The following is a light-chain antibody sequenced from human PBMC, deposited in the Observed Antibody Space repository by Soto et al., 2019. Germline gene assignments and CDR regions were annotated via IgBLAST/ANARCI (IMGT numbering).Light chain of an antibody. Sequence: QSVLTQPPSVSGAPGHTVTIFCTGRSSNIGAGYDVHWYQQLPGTAPKLLIYGNSNRPSGVPDRFSGSKSGTSASLAITGLQAEDEADYYCQSYDSSLSAYVFGTGTKLTVL. CDR2: GNS. CDR3: QSYDSSLSAYV. J-gene: IGLJ1*01. CDR1: SSNIGAGYD. V-gene: IGLV1-40*01.